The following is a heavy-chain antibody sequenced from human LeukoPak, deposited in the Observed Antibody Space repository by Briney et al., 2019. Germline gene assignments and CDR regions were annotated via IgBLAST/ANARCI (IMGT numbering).Heavy chain of an antibody. D-gene: IGHD6-19*01. CDR2: INPNSGGT. CDR3: ARDGQWLVLGQYYYYGMDV. Sequence: ASVKVSCKASGYTFTGYYMHWVRQAPGQGLEWMGWINPNSGGTNYAQKLQGRVTMTTDTSTSTAYMELRSLRSDDTAVYYCARDGQWLVLGQYYYYGMDVWGQGTTVTVSS. CDR1: GYTFTGYY. V-gene: IGHV1-2*02. J-gene: IGHJ6*02.